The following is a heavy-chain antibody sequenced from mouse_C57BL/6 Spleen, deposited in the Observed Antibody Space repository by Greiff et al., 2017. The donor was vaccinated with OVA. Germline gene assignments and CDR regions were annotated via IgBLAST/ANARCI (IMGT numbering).Heavy chain of an antibody. D-gene: IGHD1-1*01. V-gene: IGHV5-9*01. CDR2: ISGGGGNT. J-gene: IGHJ1*03. Sequence: EVQLVESGGGLVKPGGSLKLSCAASGFTFSSYTMSWVRQTPEKRLEWVATISGGGGNTYYPDSVKGRFTISRDNAKNTLYLQMSSLRSEDTALYYCARIYGSSPGYFDVWGTGTTVTVSS. CDR1: GFTFSSYT. CDR3: ARIYGSSPGYFDV.